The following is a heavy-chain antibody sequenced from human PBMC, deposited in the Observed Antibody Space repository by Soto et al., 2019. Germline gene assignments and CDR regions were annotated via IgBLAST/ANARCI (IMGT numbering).Heavy chain of an antibody. J-gene: IGHJ4*02. D-gene: IGHD3-22*01. V-gene: IGHV3-23*01. CDR1: GFTFSSYA. CDR3: AKDYYYDSSGYDY. Sequence: EVQLLESGGGLVQPGGSLRLSCAASGFTFSSYAMSWVRQAPGKGLEWVSAISGSGGSTYYADSVKGRFTISRDNSKNTLHLQMNSLRAEDTAVYYCAKDYYYDSSGYDYWGQGALVTVSS. CDR2: ISGSGGST.